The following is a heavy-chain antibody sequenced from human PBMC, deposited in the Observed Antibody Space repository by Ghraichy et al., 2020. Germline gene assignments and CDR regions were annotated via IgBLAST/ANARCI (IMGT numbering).Heavy chain of an antibody. CDR3: ASLTRTPI. Sequence: SETLSLTCTVSGGSISSSSYYWGWIRQPPGKGLEWIGSIYYSGSTYYNPSLKSRVTISVDTSKNQFSLKLSSVTAADTAVYYCASLTRTPIWGQGTLVTVSS. V-gene: IGHV4-39*01. CDR1: GGSISSSSYY. D-gene: IGHD3-10*01. CDR2: IYYSGST. J-gene: IGHJ4*02.